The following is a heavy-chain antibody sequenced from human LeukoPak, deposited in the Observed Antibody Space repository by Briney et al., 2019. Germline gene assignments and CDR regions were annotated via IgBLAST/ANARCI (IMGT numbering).Heavy chain of an antibody. Sequence: GGSLRLSCAASGFTFSRNYMTWVRQAPGKGLEWVSVIYSGGSTYYADCVQGRLTSSGENSRNTLYLQMNSLRAEDTAVYYCARVLYYYDGRGYRQFDYWGQGTLVTVSS. CDR1: GFTFSRNY. CDR2: IYSGGST. J-gene: IGHJ4*02. V-gene: IGHV3-53*01. D-gene: IGHD3-22*01. CDR3: ARVLYYYDGRGYRQFDY.